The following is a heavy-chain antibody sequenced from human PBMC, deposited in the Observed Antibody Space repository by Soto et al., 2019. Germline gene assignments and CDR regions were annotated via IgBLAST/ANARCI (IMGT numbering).Heavy chain of an antibody. Sequence: GGSLRRSCAASGFTFSSYAMHWVRQAPGKGLERVAVIWFDGINKYYADSVKGRFTISRDNSQNTLYLQMNSLRAEDTAVYYCARERYCSGGSCPMDAFDIWGQGTLVTVSS. V-gene: IGHV3-33*01. CDR1: GFTFSSYA. D-gene: IGHD2-15*01. CDR2: IWFDGINK. J-gene: IGHJ3*02. CDR3: ARERYCSGGSCPMDAFDI.